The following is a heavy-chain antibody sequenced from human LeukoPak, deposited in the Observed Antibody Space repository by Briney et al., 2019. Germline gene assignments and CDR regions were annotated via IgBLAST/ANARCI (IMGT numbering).Heavy chain of an antibody. CDR3: TRDHCRGDNCPSFDC. CDR2: IGAYNGDT. D-gene: IGHD2-15*01. V-gene: IGHV1-18*04. CDR1: GYTFTTFG. J-gene: IGHJ4*02. Sequence: GASVTVSYTPSGYTFTTFGISWGRQAPGQGLEGMGWIGAYNGDTNYSQKFQRRGTITTDTSTSTAYMDLRSLRSDDTAVYYCTRDHCRGDNCPSFDCGGEGTLVTVSS.